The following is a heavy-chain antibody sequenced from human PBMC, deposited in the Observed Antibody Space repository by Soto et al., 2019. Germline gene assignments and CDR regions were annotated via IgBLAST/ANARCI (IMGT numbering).Heavy chain of an antibody. CDR3: ARDLGITIFGVAPHLAEFYMDV. Sequence: GSLRLSCAASGFTFSSYSMNWVRQAPGKGLEWVSYISSSSSTIYYADSVKGRFTISRDNAKNSLYLQMNSLRAEDTAVYYCARDLGITIFGVAPHLAEFYMDVWGKGTTVTVSS. D-gene: IGHD3-3*01. CDR2: ISSSSSTI. J-gene: IGHJ6*03. V-gene: IGHV3-48*01. CDR1: GFTFSSYS.